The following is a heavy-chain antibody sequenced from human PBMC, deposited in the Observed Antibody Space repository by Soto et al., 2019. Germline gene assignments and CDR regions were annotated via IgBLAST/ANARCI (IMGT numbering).Heavy chain of an antibody. CDR2: ISAYNGNT. V-gene: IGHV1-18*01. CDR1: GYTFTSYG. J-gene: IGHJ5*02. Sequence: ASVKVSCKASGYTFTSYGISWVRQAPGQGLEWMGWISAYNGNTNYAQKLQGRVTMTTDTSTSTAYMELRSLGSDDTAVYYCARERAVAGTGDNWFDPWGQGTLVTVSS. CDR3: ARERAVAGTGDNWFDP. D-gene: IGHD6-19*01.